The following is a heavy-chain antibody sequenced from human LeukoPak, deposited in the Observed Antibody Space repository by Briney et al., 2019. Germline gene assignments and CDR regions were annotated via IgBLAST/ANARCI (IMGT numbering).Heavy chain of an antibody. CDR2: INSDGSSI. J-gene: IGHJ4*02. D-gene: IGHD1-14*01. V-gene: IGHV3-74*01. CDR3: ARGTGYGVFDY. CDR1: GFTFSSYW. Sequence: GGSLRLSCAASGFTFSSYWMHWVRQAPGKGLVWVSRINSDGSSISYADSVKGRLTISRDNAKNTLYLQMNSLRAEDTAEYYCARGTGYGVFDYWGQGTLVTVSS.